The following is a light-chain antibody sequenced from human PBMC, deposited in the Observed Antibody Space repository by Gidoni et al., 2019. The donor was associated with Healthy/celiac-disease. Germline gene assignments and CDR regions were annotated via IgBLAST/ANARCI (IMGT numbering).Light chain of an antibody. CDR1: QRVSSN. J-gene: IGKJ1*01. CDR2: GAS. V-gene: IGKV3-15*01. Sequence: EIVMTQSPATLSVSPGERATLSCRASQRVSSNLAWYQQKPGQAPRLLIYGASTRATGIPARFSGSGSGTEFTLTISNLQSEDFTVYYCQQYINWPPWTFGQGTKVEFK. CDR3: QQYINWPPWT.